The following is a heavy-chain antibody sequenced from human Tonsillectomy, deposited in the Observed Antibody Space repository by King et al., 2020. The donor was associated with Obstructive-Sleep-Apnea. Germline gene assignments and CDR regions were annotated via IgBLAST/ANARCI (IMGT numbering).Heavy chain of an antibody. CDR3: ARDSDIAAAAPH. CDR2: INPSGGST. Sequence: VQLVQSGAEVKKPGASVKVSCQASGYTFTSYYMHWVRQAPGQGLEWMGIINPSGGSTSYAQKFQGSVTMTRDTSTSTVYMELSSLRSEDTAVYYCARDSDIAAAAPHWGQGTLVTVSS. D-gene: IGHD6-13*01. J-gene: IGHJ4*02. CDR1: GYTFTSYY. V-gene: IGHV1-46*03.